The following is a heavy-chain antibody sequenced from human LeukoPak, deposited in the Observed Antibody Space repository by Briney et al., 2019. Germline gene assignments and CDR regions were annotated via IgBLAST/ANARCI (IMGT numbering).Heavy chain of an antibody. D-gene: IGHD5-24*01. CDR3: AREKDGYKERYNWFDP. J-gene: IGHJ5*02. V-gene: IGHV4-59*01. Sequence: PSETLSLTRTVSGGSISSYYWSWIRQPPGKGLEWIGYIYYSGSTNYNPSLKSRVTISVDTSKNQFSLKLSSVTAADTAVYYCAREKDGYKERYNWFDPWGQGTLVTVSS. CDR1: GGSISSYY. CDR2: IYYSGST.